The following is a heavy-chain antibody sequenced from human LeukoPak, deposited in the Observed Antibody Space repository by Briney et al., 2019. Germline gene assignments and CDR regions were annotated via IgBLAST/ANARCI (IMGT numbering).Heavy chain of an antibody. J-gene: IGHJ4*02. Sequence: SVTLSLICTVSGASISGTDYYWTWTPHHPGEGLEWLGFIDFSGTTYYNPSLRSRFIISADTAKNQMSLKLSSMTAADTAVYYCAAGGDTAKGGKYWGQGTPVTVSS. CDR3: AAGGDTAKGGKY. CDR2: IDFSGTT. CDR1: GASISGTDYY. V-gene: IGHV4-31*03. D-gene: IGHD5-18*01.